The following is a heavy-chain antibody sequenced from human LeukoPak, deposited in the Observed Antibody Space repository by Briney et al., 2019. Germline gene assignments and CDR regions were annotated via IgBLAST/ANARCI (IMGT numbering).Heavy chain of an antibody. Sequence: PGGSLRLSCAASGFTFRTYWMSWVRQAPGKGLEWVSAVSGSGFSAYYADSVKGRFTISRDNSKKTLDLQMNSLRAEDTAVYYCAKDRFGYSFGHDDAFDIWGQGTMVTVSS. CDR2: VSGSGFSA. CDR1: GFTFRTYW. V-gene: IGHV3-23*01. CDR3: AKDRFGYSFGHDDAFDI. D-gene: IGHD5-18*01. J-gene: IGHJ3*02.